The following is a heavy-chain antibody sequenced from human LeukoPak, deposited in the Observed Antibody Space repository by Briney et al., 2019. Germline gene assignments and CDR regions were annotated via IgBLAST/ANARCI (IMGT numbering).Heavy chain of an antibody. CDR3: ARDENPIAIVVVPAAINYYYYGMDV. J-gene: IGHJ6*02. D-gene: IGHD2-2*01. CDR1: GFTFSSYW. V-gene: IGHV3-74*01. CDR2: INSDGSST. Sequence: GGSLRLSCAASGFTFSSYWMPWVRQAPGKGLVWVSRINSDGSSTSYADSVKGRFTISRDNAKNTLYLQMNSLRAEDTAVYYCARDENPIAIVVVPAAINYYYYGMDVWGQGTTVTVSS.